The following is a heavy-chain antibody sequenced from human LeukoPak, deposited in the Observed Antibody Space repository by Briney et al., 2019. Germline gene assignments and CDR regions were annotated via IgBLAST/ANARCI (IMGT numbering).Heavy chain of an antibody. CDR3: TRGSIAYCYMDV. D-gene: IGHD3-22*01. Sequence: SETPSLTCTVSGGSISSYYWNWIRQPPGKGLEWIGYIYYSGSTNYNPSLKSRVTISVDTSKNQFSLNLTSVTAADTAVYYCTRGSIAYCYMDVWGKGTTVTISS. J-gene: IGHJ6*03. CDR1: GGSISSYY. CDR2: IYYSGST. V-gene: IGHV4-59*01.